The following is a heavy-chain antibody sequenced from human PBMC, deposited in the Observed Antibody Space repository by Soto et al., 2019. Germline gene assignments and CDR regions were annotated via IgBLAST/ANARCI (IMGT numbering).Heavy chain of an antibody. J-gene: IGHJ6*02. CDR2: IYYSGST. CDR1: GGSISSYY. D-gene: IGHD5-12*01. Sequence: SETLSLTCTVSGGSISSYYWSWIRQPPGKGLEWIGYIYYSGSTNYNPSLKSRVTISVDTSTSTAYMELRSLRSDDTAVYYCARVSIVAHKWGDYYGMDVWGQGTTVTVSS. V-gene: IGHV4-59*01. CDR3: ARVSIVAHKWGDYYGMDV.